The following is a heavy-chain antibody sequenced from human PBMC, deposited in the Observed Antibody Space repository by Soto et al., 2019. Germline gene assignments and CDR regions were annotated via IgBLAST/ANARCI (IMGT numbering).Heavy chain of an antibody. CDR2: IYDSGRA. D-gene: IGHD4-17*01. V-gene: IGHV4-59*01. CDR1: GGSISSYY. Sequence: QVHLQESGTGLVKPSETLALTCTVSGGSISSYYWSWIRQPPEKGLAWIGYIYDSGRANYNPSLMSRHSIKVDTPKNDFSVKLSSVTAADTAVYYWARDQAYGGGAFEIWGQGTMVTVSS. CDR3: ARDQAYGGGAFEI. J-gene: IGHJ3*02.